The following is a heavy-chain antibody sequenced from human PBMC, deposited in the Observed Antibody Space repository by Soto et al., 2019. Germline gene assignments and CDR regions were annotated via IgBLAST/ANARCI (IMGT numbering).Heavy chain of an antibody. Sequence: PSETLSLTCTVSGGSISSSSYYWGWIRQPPGKGLEWIGSIYYSGSTYYNPSLKSRVTISVDTSKNQFSLKLSSVTAADTAVYYCASGFYYYGSGVPYWGQGTLVTVSS. CDR3: ASGFYYYGSGVPY. V-gene: IGHV4-39*01. CDR2: IYYSGST. CDR1: GGSISSSSYY. D-gene: IGHD3-10*01. J-gene: IGHJ4*02.